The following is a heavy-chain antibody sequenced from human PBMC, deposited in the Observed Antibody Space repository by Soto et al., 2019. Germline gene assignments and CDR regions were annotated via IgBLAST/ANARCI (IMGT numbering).Heavy chain of an antibody. CDR3: ARGTYDFWSGYYHFDY. CDR2: ISYGGSNK. D-gene: IGHD3-3*01. V-gene: IGHV3-30-3*01. CDR1: GFTFSSYA. Sequence: HPAGSLRLSCAASGFTFSSYAMHWVRQAPGKGLEWVAVISYGGSNKYYADSVKGRFTISRDNSKNTLYLQMNSLRAEDTAVYYCARGTYDFWSGYYHFDYWGQGTLVTVSS. J-gene: IGHJ4*02.